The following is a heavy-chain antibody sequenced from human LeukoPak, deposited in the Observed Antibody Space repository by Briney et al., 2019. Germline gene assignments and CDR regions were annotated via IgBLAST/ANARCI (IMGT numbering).Heavy chain of an antibody. J-gene: IGHJ4*02. CDR3: ARVWESYSSSPFDY. CDR2: ISSSSSYI. D-gene: IGHD6-6*01. V-gene: IGHV3-21*01. CDR1: GFTFSSYS. Sequence: GGSLRLSCAASGFTFSSYSMNWVRQAPGKGLEWVSSISSSSSYIYYADSVKGRFTISRDNAKSSLYLQMNSLRAEDTAVYYCARVWESYSSSPFDYWGQGTLVTVSS.